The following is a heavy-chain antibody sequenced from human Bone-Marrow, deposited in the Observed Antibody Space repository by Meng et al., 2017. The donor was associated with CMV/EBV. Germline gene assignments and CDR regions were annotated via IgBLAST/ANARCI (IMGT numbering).Heavy chain of an antibody. CDR2: ISDSGGST. CDR1: GFTFTSYA. Sequence: GGSLRLSCAASGFTFTSYAMSWVRQAPGKGLEWVSSISDSGGSTYYADSVKGRFTISRDNSTSTLYLQMNGLRAEDTALYYCAKGLRRSEKVLPWLGGIFQTDYWGQGTLVTVSS. J-gene: IGHJ4*02. V-gene: IGHV3-23*01. D-gene: IGHD3-10*01. CDR3: AKGLRRSEKVLPWLGGIFQTDY.